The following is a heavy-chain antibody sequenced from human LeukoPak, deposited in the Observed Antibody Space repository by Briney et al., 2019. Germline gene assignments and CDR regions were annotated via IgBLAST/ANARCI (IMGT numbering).Heavy chain of an antibody. CDR3: ARDPRITMVRGVPGGDY. CDR1: GGSISSSSYY. Sequence: SETLSLTCTVSGGSISSSSYYWGWIRQPPGKGLEWIGSIYYSGSTYYDPSLKSRVTISVDTSKNQFSLKLSSVTAADTAVYYCARDPRITMVRGVPGGDYWGQGTLVTVSS. CDR2: IYYSGST. D-gene: IGHD3-10*01. J-gene: IGHJ4*02. V-gene: IGHV4-39*07.